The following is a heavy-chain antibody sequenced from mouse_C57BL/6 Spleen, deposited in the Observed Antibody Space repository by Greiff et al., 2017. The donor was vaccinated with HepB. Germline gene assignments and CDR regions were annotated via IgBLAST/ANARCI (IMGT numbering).Heavy chain of an antibody. V-gene: IGHV5-17*01. CDR2: ISSGSSTI. Sequence: EVMLVESGGGLVKPGGSLKLSCAASGFTFSDYGMHWVRQAPEKGLEWVAYISSGSSTIYYADTVKGRFTISRDNAKNTLFLQMTSLRSEDTAMYYCARHDYDRRGFDYWGQGTTLTVSS. CDR1: GFTFSDYG. J-gene: IGHJ2*01. CDR3: ARHDYDRRGFDY. D-gene: IGHD2-4*01.